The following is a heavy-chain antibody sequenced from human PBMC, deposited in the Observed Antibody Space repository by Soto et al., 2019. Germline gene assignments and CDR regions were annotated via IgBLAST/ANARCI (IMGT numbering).Heavy chain of an antibody. D-gene: IGHD4-17*01. CDR3: AKAPGDGDPSFGYYYDYMDV. J-gene: IGHJ6*03. Sequence: EVQLLESGGGLVQPGGSLRLSCAASGFTFSSYAMSWVRQAPGKGLEWVSAISGSGGSTYYADSVKGRFTISRDNSKNTLYLRMNRLRAEATAVYYCAKAPGDGDPSFGYYYDYMDVWGKGTMVTVSS. CDR2: ISGSGGST. V-gene: IGHV3-23*01. CDR1: GFTFSSYA.